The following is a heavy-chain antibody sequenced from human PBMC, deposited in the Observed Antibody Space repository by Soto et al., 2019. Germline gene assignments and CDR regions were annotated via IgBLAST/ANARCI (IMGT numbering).Heavy chain of an antibody. D-gene: IGHD3-9*01. CDR1: GYTFTSSA. CDR3: AREMDVLRYFDWLLYY. CDR2: INAGNGNT. V-gene: IGHV1-3*01. Sequence: GASVKVSCKASGYTFTSSAMHWVRQAPGQRLEWMGWINAGNGNTKYSQKFQGRVTITRDTSASTAYMELSSLRSEDTAVYYCAREMDVLRYFDWLLYYWGHGTLVTVSS. J-gene: IGHJ4*01.